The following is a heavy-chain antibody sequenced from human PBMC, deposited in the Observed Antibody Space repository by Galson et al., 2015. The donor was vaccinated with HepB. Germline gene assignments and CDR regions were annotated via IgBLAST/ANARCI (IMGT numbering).Heavy chain of an antibody. J-gene: IGHJ6*02. CDR2: IIPIFGTA. CDR1: GGTFSSYA. D-gene: IGHD3-10*01. CDR3: ARDCVISPPYYYYGMDV. Sequence: SVKVSCKASGGTFSSYAISWVRQAPGQGLEWMGGIIPIFGTANYAQKFQGRVTITADESTSTAYMELSSLRSEDTAVYYCARDCVISPPYYYYGMDVWGQGTTVTVSS. V-gene: IGHV1-69*13.